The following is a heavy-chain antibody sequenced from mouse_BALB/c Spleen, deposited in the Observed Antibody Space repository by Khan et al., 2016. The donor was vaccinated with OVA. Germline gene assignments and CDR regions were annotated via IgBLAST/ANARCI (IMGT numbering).Heavy chain of an antibody. CDR3: ARGRTY. CDR1: GYSITSDYA. CDR2: ISYSGSS. J-gene: IGHJ4*01. V-gene: IGHV3-2*02. Sequence: EVQLQESGPGLVKPSQSLSLTCTVTGYSITSDYAWNWIRQFPGNKLEWMGYISYSGSSSYHPSLKSRISITRATSKNQFFLQLNSMTTEDTATYYCARGRTYWGQGTSVTVSS.